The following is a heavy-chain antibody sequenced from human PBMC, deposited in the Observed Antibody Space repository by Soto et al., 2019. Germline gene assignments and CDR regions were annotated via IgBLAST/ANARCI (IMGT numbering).Heavy chain of an antibody. D-gene: IGHD3-22*01. Sequence: SETLSLTCAVYGGSFSGYYWSWIRQPPGKGLEWIGEINHSGSTNYNPSLKSRVTISVDTSKNQFSLKLSSVTAADTAVYYCARGSRDYDSSCYYFYFDYWGQGTLVTVSS. V-gene: IGHV4-34*01. CDR1: GGSFSGYY. J-gene: IGHJ4*02. CDR3: ARGSRDYDSSCYYFYFDY. CDR2: INHSGST.